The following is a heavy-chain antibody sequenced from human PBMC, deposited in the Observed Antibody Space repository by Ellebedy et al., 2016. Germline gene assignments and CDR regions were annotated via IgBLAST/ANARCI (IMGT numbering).Heavy chain of an antibody. D-gene: IGHD3-10*01. J-gene: IGHJ3*02. V-gene: IGHV3-74*03. CDR1: GFTFSNKW. Sequence: GESLKISXAASGFTFSNKWMHWVRQVPGKGPVWVARINNDGSSTTYADSVKGRFTNSRDNSKNTLYLQMNSLRAEDTAVYYCAKDGAVRGVHDAFDIWGQGTMVTVSS. CDR3: AKDGAVRGVHDAFDI. CDR2: INNDGSST.